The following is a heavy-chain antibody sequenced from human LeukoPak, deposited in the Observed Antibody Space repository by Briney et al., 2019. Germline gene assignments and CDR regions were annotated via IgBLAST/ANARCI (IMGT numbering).Heavy chain of an antibody. CDR1: GFTFNKAR. D-gene: IGHD3-10*01. Sequence: PGGSLRLSCAASGFTFNKARMSWLRLAPGKGLEWVGRIKNKGDGGTTDYAAPVKGRFTVSRDDSKSTLYLQMNSLKTEDTAVYYCTTSGTPFEYWGQGTLVTVSS. CDR2: IKNKGDGGTT. J-gene: IGHJ4*02. V-gene: IGHV3-15*01. CDR3: TTSGTPFEY.